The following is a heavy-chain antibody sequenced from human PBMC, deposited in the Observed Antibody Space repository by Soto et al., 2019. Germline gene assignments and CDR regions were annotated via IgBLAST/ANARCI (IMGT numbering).Heavy chain of an antibody. J-gene: IGHJ5*02. V-gene: IGHV4-39*01. CDR1: GASISSSGYF. CDR2: IYYSGST. CDR3: ARHGAHYYNSLERADWFDP. Sequence: PSETLSLTCTVSGASISSSGYFWDWIRQPPGKGLEWIGTIYYSGSTYYNPALKSRVTISVDTSKNQFSLRLPSVTAADAAVYYCARHGAHYYNSLERADWFDPWGQGTLVTVSS. D-gene: IGHD3-22*01.